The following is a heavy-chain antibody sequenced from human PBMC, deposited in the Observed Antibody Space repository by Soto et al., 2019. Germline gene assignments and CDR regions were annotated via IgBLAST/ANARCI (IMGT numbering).Heavy chain of an antibody. V-gene: IGHV4-59*01. CDR2: IYYTGTT. CDR1: GGSISSFY. J-gene: IGHJ4*02. Sequence: QVQLEESGPRLVKPSETLSLTCTVSGGSISSFYWNWIRQSPGKGLEWIGYIYYTGTTNYNPSLKSRVTMSLDTSKDQFSLNLTSVTAAGTAVYYCARSNWNFPFDYWGQGTLVTVSS. D-gene: IGHD1-7*01. CDR3: ARSNWNFPFDY.